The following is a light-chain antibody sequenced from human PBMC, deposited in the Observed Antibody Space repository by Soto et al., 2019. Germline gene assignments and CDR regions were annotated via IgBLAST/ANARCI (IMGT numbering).Light chain of an antibody. CDR2: GAS. Sequence: EIVMTQSPATLSVSPGERATLSCRASQSVGTYLAWYQQKPGQAPRLLIFGASTRATGIPARFSGGGSGSEFTLTISGLQSEAFAVYSCQQHNNWPLVTFGGETKVDIK. V-gene: IGKV3-15*01. CDR3: QQHNNWPLVT. J-gene: IGKJ4*01. CDR1: QSVGTY.